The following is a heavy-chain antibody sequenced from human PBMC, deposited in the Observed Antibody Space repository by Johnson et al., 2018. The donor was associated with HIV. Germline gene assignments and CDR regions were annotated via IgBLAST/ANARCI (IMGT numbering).Heavy chain of an antibody. CDR3: AREIAAACVDTFDI. D-gene: IGHD6-13*01. Sequence: VQLVESGGGLVQPGGSLRLSCAASGFTFSSYWMHWVRQAPGKGLVWVSRINTDGSSTFYADSVKGRFTISRDNAKNTLYLQMNSLSAEDTAVYYCAREIAAACVDTFDIWGQGTMVTVSS. J-gene: IGHJ3*02. CDR2: INTDGSST. V-gene: IGHV3-74*01. CDR1: GFTFSSYW.